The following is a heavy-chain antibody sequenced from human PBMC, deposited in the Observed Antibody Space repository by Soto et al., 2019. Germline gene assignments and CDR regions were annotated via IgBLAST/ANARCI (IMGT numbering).Heavy chain of an antibody. D-gene: IGHD6-13*01. CDR3: ARESIAAAGTDITYYYGMDV. CDR2: TYYRSKWYN. J-gene: IGHJ6*02. V-gene: IGHV6-1*01. Sequence: SQTLSLTCAISGDSVSSNSAAWNWIRQSPSRGLEWLGRTYYRSKWYNDYAVSVKSRITINPDTSKNQFSLQLNSVTPEDTAVYYCARESIAAAGTDITYYYGMDVWGQGTTVTVSS. CDR1: GDSVSSNSAA.